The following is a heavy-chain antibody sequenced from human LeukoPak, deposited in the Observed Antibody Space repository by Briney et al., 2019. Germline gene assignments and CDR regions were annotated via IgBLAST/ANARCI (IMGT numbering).Heavy chain of an antibody. Sequence: GGSLRLSCLASKFTFNNYAMTWVRQAPGKGLEWVSSISGSGDNMDYADSVKGRFTISRDNSENTLYLQMNSLRGEDAAVYYCARDGYSGSYYRLYYFFMDVWGKGTTVTVSS. CDR3: ARDGYSGSYYRLYYFFMDV. CDR1: KFTFNNYA. D-gene: IGHD1-26*01. CDR2: ISGSGDNM. V-gene: IGHV3-23*01. J-gene: IGHJ6*03.